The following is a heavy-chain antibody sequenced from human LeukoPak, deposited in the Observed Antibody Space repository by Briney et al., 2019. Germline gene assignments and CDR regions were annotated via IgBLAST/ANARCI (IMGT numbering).Heavy chain of an antibody. V-gene: IGHV3-53*01. Sequence: GGSLRLSCAASGFTVSSKYMSWVRQAPGKGLEWVSVIYSGGSTYYADSVKGRFTISRDNAKNSLYLQMNSLRAEDTAVYYCARDLGVVPGVLDYWGQGTLVTVSS. CDR2: IYSGGST. CDR1: GFTVSSKY. D-gene: IGHD2-2*01. CDR3: ARDLGVVPGVLDY. J-gene: IGHJ4*02.